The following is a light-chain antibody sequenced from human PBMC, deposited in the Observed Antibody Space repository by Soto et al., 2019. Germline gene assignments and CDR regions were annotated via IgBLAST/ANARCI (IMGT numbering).Light chain of an antibody. CDR1: QSVINN. Sequence: EIVMTQSPATLSVSPGERVTISCRASQSVINNLAWYQHKPGQAPRLLISYASTGATGIPARFSGSGSGTDFTLTINSLQSEDFAIYYCQQYDYWPVTFGGGTKVDIK. CDR3: QQYDYWPVT. J-gene: IGKJ4*01. CDR2: YAS. V-gene: IGKV3-15*01.